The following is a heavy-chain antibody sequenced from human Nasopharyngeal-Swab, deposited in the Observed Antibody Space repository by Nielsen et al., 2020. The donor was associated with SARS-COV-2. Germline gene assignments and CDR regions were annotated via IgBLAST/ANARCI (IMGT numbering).Heavy chain of an antibody. Sequence: GGSLRLSCAASGFTFSSYAMSWVRQAPGKGLEWVSAISGSGGSTYYADSVKGRFTISRDNSKNTLYLQMNSLRAEDTAVYYCAKALNYYDSSGYSLGHWGRGTLVTVSS. D-gene: IGHD3-22*01. CDR1: GFTFSSYA. CDR3: AKALNYYDSSGYSLGH. V-gene: IGHV3-23*01. J-gene: IGHJ4*02. CDR2: ISGSGGST.